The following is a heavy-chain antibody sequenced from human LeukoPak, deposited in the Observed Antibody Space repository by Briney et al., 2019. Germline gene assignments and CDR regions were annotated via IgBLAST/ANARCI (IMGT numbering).Heavy chain of an antibody. Sequence: GRFLRLSCAASGFIFSNDAMHWVRQAPGKGLEWVAFIWFDGSNKHYADSVKGRFTISRDNSEDTLYLQMNSLRAEDTAVYYCVRDPSGSGFAFDSWGQGALVTVSS. D-gene: IGHD1-1*01. V-gene: IGHV3-33*01. CDR3: VRDPSGSGFAFDS. CDR2: IWFDGSNK. J-gene: IGHJ4*02. CDR1: GFIFSNDA.